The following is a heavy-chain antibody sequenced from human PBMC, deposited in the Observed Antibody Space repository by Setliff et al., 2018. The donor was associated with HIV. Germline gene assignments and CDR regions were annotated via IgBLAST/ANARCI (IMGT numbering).Heavy chain of an antibody. CDR2: INPNNGGT. J-gene: IGHJ3*01. CDR1: TFLVTGYN. CDR3: AKPRIFDSFDV. D-gene: IGHD2-15*01. V-gene: IGHV1-2*06. Sequence: ASVKVSCKALTFLVTGYNIHWVRLAPGHGPEWLGRINPNNGGTDYAQKFQCRVTMSLDTSTNTVYLELKGLTSDDTAVYYCAKPRIFDSFDVWGPGTVVTVSS.